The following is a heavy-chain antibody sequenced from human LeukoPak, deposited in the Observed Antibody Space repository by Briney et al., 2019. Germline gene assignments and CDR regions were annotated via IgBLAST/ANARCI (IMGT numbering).Heavy chain of an antibody. J-gene: IGHJ6*02. CDR1: GFTFSSYS. Sequence: GGSLRLSCAASGFTFSSYSMNWVRQAPGKGLEWVSSISSSSSYIYYADSVKGRFTISRDNAKNSLYLQMNSLRAEDTAVYYCATLSTAYGMDVWGQGTTVTVSS. CDR3: ATLSTAYGMDV. CDR2: ISSSSSYI. V-gene: IGHV3-21*01.